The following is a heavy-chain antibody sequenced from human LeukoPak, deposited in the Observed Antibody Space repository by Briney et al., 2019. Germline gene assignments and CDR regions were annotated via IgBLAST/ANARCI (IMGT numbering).Heavy chain of an antibody. CDR2: ISGRTTRT. CDR1: GFTFSSYG. D-gene: IGHD3-10*01. V-gene: IGHV3-23*01. CDR3: AKGSSHGSGSYSDY. J-gene: IGHJ4*02. Sequence: GGSLRLSCAASGFTFSSYGMHWVRHAPGKGLEWVATISGRTTRTHYADSVKGRFTISRDNSKNTLYLQIVSLRSEDTAVYYCAKGSSHGSGSYSDYWGQGTLVTVSS.